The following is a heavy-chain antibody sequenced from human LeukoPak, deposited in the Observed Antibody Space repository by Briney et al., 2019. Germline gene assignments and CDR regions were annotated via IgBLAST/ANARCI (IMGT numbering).Heavy chain of an antibody. CDR3: VKDINNWYEGLDY. D-gene: IGHD1-1*01. CDR1: GFTFSSYA. CDR2: ISSNGGRT. Sequence: GSLRLSCSVSGFTFSSYAMHWVRQAPGKGLEYVSGISSNGGRTYYADSVKGRFTISRDNSKNTLYLQMSSLRAEDTGVYNCVKDINNWYEGLDYWGQGTLVTVSS. V-gene: IGHV3-64D*06. J-gene: IGHJ4*02.